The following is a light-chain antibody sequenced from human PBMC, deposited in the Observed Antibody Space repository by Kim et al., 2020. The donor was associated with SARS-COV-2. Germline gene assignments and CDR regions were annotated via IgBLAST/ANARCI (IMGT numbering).Light chain of an antibody. CDR3: SSYAGRQSGL. V-gene: IGLV2-8*01. Sequence: QSALTQPPSASGSPGQSVIISCTGASSDIGAYDYVSWYQQHPGKAPKLIIYEVNKRPSGVPDRFSGSKSGNTASLTVSGLRTEDEADYFCSSYAGRQSGLFGGGTQLTVL. CDR1: SSDIGAYDY. CDR2: EVN. J-gene: IGLJ2*01.